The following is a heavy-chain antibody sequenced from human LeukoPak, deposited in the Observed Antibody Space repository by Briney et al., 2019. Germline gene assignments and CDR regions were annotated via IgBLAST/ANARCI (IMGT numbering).Heavy chain of an antibody. Sequence: PSETLSLTCTVSGGSISSGGYYWRWIRQPPGKGLEWIGYIYHSGSTYYNPSLKSRVTISVDTSKNQFSLKLSSVTAADTAVYYCARYSGSYYYWGQGTLVAVSS. D-gene: IGHD1-26*01. V-gene: IGHV4-30-2*01. CDR2: IYHSGST. CDR3: ARYSGSYYY. J-gene: IGHJ4*02. CDR1: GGSISSGGYY.